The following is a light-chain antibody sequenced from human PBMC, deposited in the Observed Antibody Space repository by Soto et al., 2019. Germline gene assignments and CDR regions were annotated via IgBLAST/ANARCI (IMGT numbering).Light chain of an antibody. CDR1: NSNIGAGYD. J-gene: IGLJ1*01. CDR2: GNS. CDR3: QSYHSSLSGYV. Sequence: QSVLTQPPSVSGAPGQRVTISCTGSNSNIGAGYDVHWYQQLPGTAPKVLIYGNSNRPSGVPDRFSGSKSGTSASLAITGLQAEDEADYYCQSYHSSLSGYVFGTGTKLTVL. V-gene: IGLV1-40*01.